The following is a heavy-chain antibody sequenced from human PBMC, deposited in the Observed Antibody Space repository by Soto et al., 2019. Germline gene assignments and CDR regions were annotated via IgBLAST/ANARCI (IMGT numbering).Heavy chain of an antibody. CDR3: ARGYGSGRYYYYGMDV. CDR1: GGSISSGDYY. CDR2: IYYSGST. V-gene: IGHV4-30-4*01. D-gene: IGHD3-10*01. J-gene: IGHJ6*02. Sequence: QVRLQESGPGLVKPSQTLSLTCTVSGGSISSGDYYWSWIRQPPGKGLEWIGYIYYSGSTYYNPSLKSRVTISVDTSKNQFSLKLSSVTAADTAVYYCARGYGSGRYYYYGMDVWGQGTTVTVSS.